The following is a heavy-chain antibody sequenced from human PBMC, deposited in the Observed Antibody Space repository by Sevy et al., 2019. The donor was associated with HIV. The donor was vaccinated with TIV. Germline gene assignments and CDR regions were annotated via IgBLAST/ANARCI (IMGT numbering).Heavy chain of an antibody. D-gene: IGHD2-15*01. CDR3: EGGDLYSGGGAYCSGGSCYSGLCFDH. J-gene: IGHJ5*02. V-gene: IGHV4-38-2*02. CDR2: IYHSGST. Sequence: SETLSLTCTVSGYSISSGYYWGWIRQPPGKGLEWIGSIYHSGSTYYNPSLKGRVTISVETSKNQFSLKMSSVTAAGKAVYYYEGGDLYSGGGAYCSGGSCYSGLCFDHWGQGTLVTVSS. CDR1: GYSISSGYY.